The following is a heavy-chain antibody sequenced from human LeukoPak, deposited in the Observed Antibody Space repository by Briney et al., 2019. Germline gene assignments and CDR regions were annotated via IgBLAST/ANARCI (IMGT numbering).Heavy chain of an antibody. Sequence: ASVKLSCKASGYTFTSYGISWVRQAPGQGLEWMGWISAYNGNTNYAQKLQGRVTMTTDTSTSTAYMELRSLRSDDTAVYYCATELAEDWFDPWGQGTLVTVSS. J-gene: IGHJ5*02. D-gene: IGHD3-10*01. CDR1: GYTFTSYG. CDR3: ATELAEDWFDP. CDR2: ISAYNGNT. V-gene: IGHV1-18*04.